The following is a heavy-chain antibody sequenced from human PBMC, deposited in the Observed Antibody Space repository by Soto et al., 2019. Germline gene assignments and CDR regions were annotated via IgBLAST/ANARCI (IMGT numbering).Heavy chain of an antibody. V-gene: IGHV1-69*13. Sequence: ASVKVSCKASGGTFSSYAISWVRQAPGQGLEWMGGIIPIFGTANYAQKFQGRVTITADESTSTAYMELSSLRSEDTAVYYCAKTPLPYYYDSSGTHADYFDYWGQGTLVTSPQ. D-gene: IGHD3-22*01. J-gene: IGHJ4*02. CDR1: GGTFSSYA. CDR2: IIPIFGTA. CDR3: AKTPLPYYYDSSGTHADYFDY.